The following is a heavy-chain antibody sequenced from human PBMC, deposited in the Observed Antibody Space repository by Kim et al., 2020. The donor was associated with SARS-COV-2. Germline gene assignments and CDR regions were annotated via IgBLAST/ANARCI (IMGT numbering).Heavy chain of an antibody. Sequence: ASVKVSCKASGYTFTSYAMNWVRQAPGQGLEWMGWINTNTGNPTYAQGFTGRFVFSLDTSVSTAYLQISSLKAEDTAVYYCARSITMVRGVIFKYNWFDPWGPGTLVTVSS. CDR3: ARSITMVRGVIFKYNWFDP. CDR2: INTNTGNP. V-gene: IGHV7-4-1*02. J-gene: IGHJ5*02. CDR1: GYTFTSYA. D-gene: IGHD3-10*01.